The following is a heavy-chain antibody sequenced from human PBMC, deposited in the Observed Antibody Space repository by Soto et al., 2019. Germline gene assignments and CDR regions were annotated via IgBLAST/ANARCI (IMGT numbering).Heavy chain of an antibody. Sequence: EVQLLESGGGLVQPGGSLRLSCAASGFTFSSYAMSWVRQAPGKGLEWVSAISGSGGSTYYADSVKGRFTISRDNSKNTLYLQMNSLRAEDTAVYYCAKVTLYDCWSGVGYFQHWGQGTLVTVSS. CDR3: AKVTLYDCWSGVGYFQH. J-gene: IGHJ1*01. CDR1: GFTFSSYA. V-gene: IGHV3-23*01. D-gene: IGHD3-3*01. CDR2: ISGSGGST.